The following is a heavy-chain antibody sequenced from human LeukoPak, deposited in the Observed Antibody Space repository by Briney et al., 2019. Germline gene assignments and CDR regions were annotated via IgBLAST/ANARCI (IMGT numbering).Heavy chain of an antibody. D-gene: IGHD5/OR15-5a*01. CDR2: INPRGGST. J-gene: IGHJ4*02. CDR3: ARVSPSYFDY. Sequence: ASVKVSCKASGYTFTSYYMHWVRQAPGQGLEWIGIINPRGGSTAYAQKFQGRVTMTRDTSINTAYMELSSLTSDDTAVYYCARVSPSYFDYWGQGTPVTVSS. CDR1: GYTFTSYY. V-gene: IGHV1-46*01.